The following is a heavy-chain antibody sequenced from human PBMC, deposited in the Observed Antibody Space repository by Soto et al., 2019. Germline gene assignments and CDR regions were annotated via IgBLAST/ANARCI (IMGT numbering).Heavy chain of an antibody. J-gene: IGHJ4*02. CDR2: ISYDGSNK. V-gene: IGHV3-30*18. CDR3: AKAYSGWLDY. CDR1: GFTFSSYG. Sequence: QVQLVESGGGVVQPGRSLRLSCAASGFTFSSYGMHWVRQAPGKGLVWVAVISYDGSNKYYADSVKGRFTISRDNSKNTLYLQMNSLRAEDTAVYYCAKAYSGWLDYWGQGTLVTVSS. D-gene: IGHD6-19*01.